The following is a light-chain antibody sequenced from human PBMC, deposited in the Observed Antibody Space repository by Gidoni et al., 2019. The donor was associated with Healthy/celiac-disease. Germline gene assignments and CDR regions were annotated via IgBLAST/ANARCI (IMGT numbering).Light chain of an antibody. J-gene: IGKJ2*01. CDR2: AAS. Sequence: AIQMTQSPSSLSASVGDRVTITCRASQGIRNDLGWYQQKPGKAPKLLIYAASSIQSGIPSRFSGSGSGTDFTLTISSLQPEDFATYYCLQDYNYPRTFGQGTKLEIK. CDR3: LQDYNYPRT. CDR1: QGIRND. V-gene: IGKV1-6*01.